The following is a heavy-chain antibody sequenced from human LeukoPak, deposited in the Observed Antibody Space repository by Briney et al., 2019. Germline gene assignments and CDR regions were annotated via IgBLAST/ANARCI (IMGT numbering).Heavy chain of an antibody. Sequence: PSETLSLTCAVYGGSFSGYYWSWIRQPPGRGREWIGEINHSGSTNYNPSLKSRVTISVDTSKNQFSLKLSSVTAADTAVYYCARLYYDFWSGYRNFDYWGQGTLVTVSS. J-gene: IGHJ4*02. CDR1: GGSFSGYY. CDR3: ARLYYDFWSGYRNFDY. V-gene: IGHV4-34*01. D-gene: IGHD3-3*01. CDR2: INHSGST.